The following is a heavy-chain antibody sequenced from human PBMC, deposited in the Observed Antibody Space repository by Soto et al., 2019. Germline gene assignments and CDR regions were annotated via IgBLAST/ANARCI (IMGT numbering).Heavy chain of an antibody. D-gene: IGHD3-16*01. CDR3: ARWGTTGGLAV. J-gene: IGHJ4*02. V-gene: IGHV3-30*19. Sequence: QVQLVESGGGVVQPGTSLRLSCVGSGFTFRSYVIHWVRQAPGKGLEWVALTSYDGSNKYYDDSVKGRFTISRANSRNTVDLQMDNLRLEDTAVYYCARWGTTGGLAVWGQGTLVSVSS. CDR1: GFTFRSYV. CDR2: TSYDGSNK.